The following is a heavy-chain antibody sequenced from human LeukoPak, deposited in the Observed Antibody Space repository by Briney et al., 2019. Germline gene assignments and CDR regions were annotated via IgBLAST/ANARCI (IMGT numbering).Heavy chain of an antibody. CDR1: GYSFTSYW. V-gene: IGHV5-51*01. Sequence: GESLKISCKGSGYSFTSYWIGWVRQMPGKGLEWMGIIYPGDSDTRYSPSFQGQVTISADKSISTAYLQWSSLKASDTAMYYCASGDGLLWFGELLASWGQGTLVTVSS. CDR2: IYPGDSDT. J-gene: IGHJ5*02. CDR3: ASGDGLLWFGELLAS. D-gene: IGHD3-10*01.